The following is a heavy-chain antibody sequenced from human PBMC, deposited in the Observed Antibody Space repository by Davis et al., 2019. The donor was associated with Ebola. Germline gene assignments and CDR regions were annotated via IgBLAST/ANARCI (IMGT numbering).Heavy chain of an antibody. CDR1: GYTFTSYA. Sequence: ASVKVSCKASGYTFTSYAMHWVRQAPGQRLEWMGWINAGNGNTKYSQQFQGRVTITRDTSTSTVYMELSSLRSEDTAVYYCARDDPYDYIWGSYAGSGMDVWGQGTTVTVSS. V-gene: IGHV1-3*01. CDR2: INAGNGNT. D-gene: IGHD3-16*01. CDR3: ARDDPYDYIWGSYAGSGMDV. J-gene: IGHJ6*02.